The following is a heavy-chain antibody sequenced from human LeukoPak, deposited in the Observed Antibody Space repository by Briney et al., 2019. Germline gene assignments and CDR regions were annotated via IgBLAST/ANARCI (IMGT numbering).Heavy chain of an antibody. Sequence: PGGSLRLSCVASGFSFSDSVIHWVRQAPGKGLVWVSIINTDGSTTRYADFVEGRFTISRDNARNTLYLEMNSLRVEDTAVYFCARDISRTMDVWGQGTTVTV. J-gene: IGHJ6*02. CDR3: ARDISRTMDV. CDR2: INTDGSTT. CDR1: GFSFSDSV. V-gene: IGHV3-74*01. D-gene: IGHD2/OR15-2a*01.